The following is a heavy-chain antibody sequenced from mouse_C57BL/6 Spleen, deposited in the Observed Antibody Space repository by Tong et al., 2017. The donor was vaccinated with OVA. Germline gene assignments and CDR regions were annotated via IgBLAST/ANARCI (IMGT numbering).Heavy chain of an antibody. D-gene: IGHD2-4*01. CDR2: IRNKANGYTT. V-gene: IGHV7-3*01. J-gene: IGHJ2*01. CDR1: GFTFTDYY. CDR3: ARYWDYDGGYYFDY. Sequence: EVQLQESGGGLVQPGGSLSLSCAASGFTFTDYYMSWVRQPPGKALEWLGFIRNKANGYTTEYSASVKGRFTISRDNSQSILYLQMNALRAEDSATYYCARYWDYDGGYYFDYWGQGTTLTVSS.